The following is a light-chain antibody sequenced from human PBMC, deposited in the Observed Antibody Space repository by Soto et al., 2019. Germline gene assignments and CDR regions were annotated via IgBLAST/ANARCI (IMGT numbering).Light chain of an antibody. Sequence: EIVMTQSPATLSVSPGERATLSCRASQSVNINLAWYQQKPGQAPRLLIFGASSRANGIPARFSASGSGTEFTLTISNLKTEDLAVYYCQQYNKWPRKFGQVTKGDIK. CDR3: QQYNKWPRK. CDR2: GAS. CDR1: QSVNIN. V-gene: IGKV3-15*01. J-gene: IGKJ1*01.